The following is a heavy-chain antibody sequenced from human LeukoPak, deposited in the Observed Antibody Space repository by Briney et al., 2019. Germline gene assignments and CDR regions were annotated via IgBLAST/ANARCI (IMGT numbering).Heavy chain of an antibody. Sequence: GGSLRLSCAASGFTFSSYGMHWVRQAPGKGLEWVAVIWYDGSNKYYADSVKGRFTISRDNSKNTLYLQMNSLKAEDTAVCYCARDLGFNWGQGTLVTVSS. V-gene: IGHV3-33*01. CDR1: GFTFSSYG. CDR2: IWYDGSNK. CDR3: ARDLGFN. J-gene: IGHJ4*02.